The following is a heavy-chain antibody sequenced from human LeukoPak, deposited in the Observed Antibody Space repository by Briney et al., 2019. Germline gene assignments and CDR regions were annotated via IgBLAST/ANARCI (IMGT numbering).Heavy chain of an antibody. D-gene: IGHD5-18*01. CDR3: ARALTAMAAFGYYYYYYMDV. J-gene: IGHJ6*03. CDR2: ISSSGSTI. V-gene: IGHV3-48*03. Sequence: GGSLRLSCAASGFTFSSYEMNWVRQAPGKGLEWVSYISSSGSTIYYADSVKGRFTISRDNAKNSLYLQMNSLRAEDTAVYYCARALTAMAAFGYYYYYYMDVWGKGTTVTISS. CDR1: GFTFSSYE.